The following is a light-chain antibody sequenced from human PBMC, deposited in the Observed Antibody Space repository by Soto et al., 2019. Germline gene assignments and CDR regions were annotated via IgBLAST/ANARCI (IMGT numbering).Light chain of an antibody. CDR2: DVT. CDR1: SSDVGGYTY. V-gene: IGLV2-8*01. Sequence: QSALTQPPSASGSPGQSVTISCTGTSSDVGGYTYVSWYQQHPGKAPKLLIHDVTERPSGVPDRFSGSSSDSTASLTVSGLQAEDEADYYCSSYAGNDIVLFGGGTKVTVL. J-gene: IGLJ2*01. CDR3: SSYAGNDIVL.